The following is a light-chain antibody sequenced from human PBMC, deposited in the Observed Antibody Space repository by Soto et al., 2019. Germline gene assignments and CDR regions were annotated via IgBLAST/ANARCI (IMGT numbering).Light chain of an antibody. J-gene: IGLJ3*02. CDR2: RNN. Sequence: QSVLTQPPSASGTPGQRVTISCSGSSSNIGSNYVYWYQQLPGMAPKLLIYRNNQRPSEVPDRFSGSKSGTSASLAISGLRFEDEADYYCAAWDDSLSAVMFGGGTKLTVL. V-gene: IGLV1-47*01. CDR3: AAWDDSLSAVM. CDR1: SSNIGSNY.